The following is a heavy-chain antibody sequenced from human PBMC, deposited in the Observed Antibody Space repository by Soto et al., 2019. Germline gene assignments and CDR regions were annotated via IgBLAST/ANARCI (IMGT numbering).Heavy chain of an antibody. Sequence: ASVKVSCKASGYTFTSYGISWVRQAPGQGLEWMGWISAYNGNTNYAQKLQGRVTMTTDTSTSTAHMELRSLRSDDTAVYYCARVWGYDFSYYYYMDVWGKGTTVTVSS. CDR2: ISAYNGNT. CDR3: ARVWGYDFSYYYYMDV. J-gene: IGHJ6*03. D-gene: IGHD3-3*01. V-gene: IGHV1-18*01. CDR1: GYTFTSYG.